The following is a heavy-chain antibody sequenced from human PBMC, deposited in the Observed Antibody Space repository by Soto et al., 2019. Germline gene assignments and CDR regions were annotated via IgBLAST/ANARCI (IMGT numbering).Heavy chain of an antibody. CDR3: ARSPYYYCSSTSCSDKTFDY. D-gene: IGHD2-2*01. Sequence: PSETLSLTCAVYGGSFSGYYWSWIRQPPGKGLEWIGEINHSGSTNYNPSLKSRVTISVDTSKNQFSLKLSSVTAADTAVYYCARSPYYYCSSTSCSDKTFDYWGQGTLVTVSS. J-gene: IGHJ4*02. V-gene: IGHV4-34*01. CDR1: GGSFSGYY. CDR2: INHSGST.